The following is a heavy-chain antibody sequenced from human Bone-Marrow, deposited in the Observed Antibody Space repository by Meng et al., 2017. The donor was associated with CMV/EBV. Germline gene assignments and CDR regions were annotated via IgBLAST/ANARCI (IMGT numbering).Heavy chain of an antibody. J-gene: IGHJ5*02. Sequence: GESLKISCAASGFTFSSYAMHWVRQAPGKGLEWVAVISYDGSNKYYADSVKGRFTISRDNSKNTLYLRMSILRVEDTAVYYCAKDRPRDYDASGSYGNWFDPWGQGTLVTVSS. V-gene: IGHV3-30-3*01. CDR3: AKDRPRDYDASGSYGNWFDP. CDR2: ISYDGSNK. CDR1: GFTFSSYA. D-gene: IGHD3-10*01.